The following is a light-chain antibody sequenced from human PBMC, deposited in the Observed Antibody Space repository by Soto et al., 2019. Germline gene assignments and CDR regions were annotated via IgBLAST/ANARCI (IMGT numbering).Light chain of an antibody. CDR1: QSVTRGY. Sequence: EIVLTQSPGTLSLSPGEGATLSCRAGQSVTRGYLAWYQQKPGQAPRLLIYGASIRATGIPDRFSGSGSGTDFTLTISRLEPEDFAVYYCQQYGSSRTFGLGTKVEIK. V-gene: IGKV3-20*01. CDR3: QQYGSSRT. J-gene: IGKJ1*01. CDR2: GAS.